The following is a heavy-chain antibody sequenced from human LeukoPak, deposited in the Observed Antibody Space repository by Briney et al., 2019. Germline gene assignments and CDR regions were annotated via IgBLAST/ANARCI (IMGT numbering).Heavy chain of an antibody. Sequence: GASLKISCKAAGYVFIRHWIGWVRQVAGKGLEWRGVIHHEDSYSRDNAAFQGQATMSVDESTSTAYLQLSSLKASDTAIYYCARQNHYYYYMDVWGRGTTVTVSS. CDR2: IHHEDSYS. J-gene: IGHJ6*03. CDR1: GYVFIRHW. CDR3: ARQNHYYYYMDV. V-gene: IGHV5-51*01.